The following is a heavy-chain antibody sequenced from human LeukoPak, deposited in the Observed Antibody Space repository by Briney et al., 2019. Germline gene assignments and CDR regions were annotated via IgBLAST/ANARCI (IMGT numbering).Heavy chain of an antibody. V-gene: IGHV1-2*02. J-gene: IGHJ4*02. CDR2: ISPNSGGT. CDR1: GSTFTGYY. D-gene: IGHD3-9*01. Sequence: ASVSVSCKASGSTFTGYYMQWVRPPPGHGREWMGWISPNSGGTNYAQKFQGRVTMTRDTSISTAYMELSRLRSDDTAVYYCARQGLRYYYFDYWGQGTLVTVSS. CDR3: ARQGLRYYYFDY.